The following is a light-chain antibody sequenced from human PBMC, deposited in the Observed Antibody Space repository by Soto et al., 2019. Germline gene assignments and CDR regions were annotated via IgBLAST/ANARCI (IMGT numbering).Light chain of an antibody. J-gene: IGKJ1*01. Sequence: DIQMTQSPSTLSASIGDRVTITCRASQNISNRLAWYQQKPGKAPKLLLYKASSLEGGVPSRFSGSASGTEFTLTISSLQPDDFATYYCQHYDGFPWTFGQGTKVEIK. CDR2: KAS. CDR3: QHYDGFPWT. V-gene: IGKV1-5*03. CDR1: QNISNR.